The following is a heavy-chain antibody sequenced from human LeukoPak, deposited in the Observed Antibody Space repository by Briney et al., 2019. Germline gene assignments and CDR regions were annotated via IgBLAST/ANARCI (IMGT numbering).Heavy chain of an antibody. V-gene: IGHV4-61*01. CDR2: IYYSGST. D-gene: IGHD2-15*01. CDR1: GGSITSRSYY. CDR3: ARDGGYCSGGSCPSGYYYYGMDV. Sequence: SETLSLTCIVSGGSITSRSYYWSWLRQPPGKGLEGIGYIYYSGSTNYNPSLKSRVTISVDTSKNQFSLKLSSVTAADTAVYYCARDGGYCSGGSCPSGYYYYGMDVWGQGTTVTVSS. J-gene: IGHJ6*02.